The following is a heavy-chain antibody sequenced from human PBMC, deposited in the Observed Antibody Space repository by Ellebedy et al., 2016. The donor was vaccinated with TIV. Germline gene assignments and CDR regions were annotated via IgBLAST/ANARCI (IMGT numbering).Heavy chain of an antibody. D-gene: IGHD2-21*01. CDR1: GDSISDYY. J-gene: IGHJ4*02. Sequence: MPSETLSLTCFVSGDSISDYYWSWIRQSAGKRLEWIGRIHGSGRTNYNPSLKSRLTMSLDTSKNQFSLKLTSLTAADTAVYYCGRDGGRLGIGYWGRGTLVTVSS. V-gene: IGHV4-4*07. CDR2: IHGSGRT. CDR3: GRDGGRLGIGY.